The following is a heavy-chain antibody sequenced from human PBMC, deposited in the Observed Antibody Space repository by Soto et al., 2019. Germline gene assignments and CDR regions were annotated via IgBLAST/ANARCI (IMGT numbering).Heavy chain of an antibody. Sequence: QVQLVQSGAEVKKPGSSVKVSCKASGGTFSSYTISWVRQAPGQGLEWMGRIIPILGIANYAQKFQGRVTMTADKSTCTADMQLSSLKSEDTAVHYCARVTKGYSGYDYNWFDPWGQGTLVTVS. CDR2: IIPILGIA. CDR3: ARVTKGYSGYDYNWFDP. CDR1: GGTFSSYT. V-gene: IGHV1-69*02. D-gene: IGHD5-12*01. J-gene: IGHJ5*02.